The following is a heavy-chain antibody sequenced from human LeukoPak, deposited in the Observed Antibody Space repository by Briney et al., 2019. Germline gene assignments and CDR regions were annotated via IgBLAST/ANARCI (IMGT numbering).Heavy chain of an antibody. CDR1: GYTFTTYA. CDR2: INAGNGYT. D-gene: IGHD1-7*01. Sequence: ASVKVSCKASGYTFTTYATHWVRQAPGQRLEWMGWINAGNGYTKSSQRFQGRVTFTRDTSASTAYMELSSLRSEDTAVYYCARGPGITGTAPGLDVWGQGTTVTASS. V-gene: IGHV1-3*01. CDR3: ARGPGITGTAPGLDV. J-gene: IGHJ6*02.